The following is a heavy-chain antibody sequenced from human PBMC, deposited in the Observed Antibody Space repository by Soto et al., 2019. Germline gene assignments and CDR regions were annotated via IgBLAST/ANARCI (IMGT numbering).Heavy chain of an antibody. Sequence: ASVNLSCKSSGYTFTDCHIHWVRQAPGQGLEFMGWINANNGGAGSAQQFQGRVTVTRDTSITTVYMELSNLRSDDTAVYYCAREGGSETLQPSYNWFDTWGQGTLVTVSS. CDR2: INANNGGA. CDR1: GYTFTDCH. J-gene: IGHJ5*02. V-gene: IGHV1-2*02. CDR3: AREGGSETLQPSYNWFDT. D-gene: IGHD6-25*01.